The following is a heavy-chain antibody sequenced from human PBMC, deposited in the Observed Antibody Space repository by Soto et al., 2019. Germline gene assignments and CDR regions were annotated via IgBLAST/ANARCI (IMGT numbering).Heavy chain of an antibody. J-gene: IGHJ6*02. V-gene: IGHV1-69*13. CDR1: GGPFSSYA. CDR2: IIPIFGTA. D-gene: IGHD2-21*02. CDR3: ASASRGGDPDGMDV. Sequence: GASVTGSCKAPGGPFSSYAISWMRQAPGQGLEWMGGIIPIFGTANYTQKYQGRVTITADESTSTAYMELSSLRSEDTAVYYCASASRGGDPDGMDVWGQGTTVTVSS.